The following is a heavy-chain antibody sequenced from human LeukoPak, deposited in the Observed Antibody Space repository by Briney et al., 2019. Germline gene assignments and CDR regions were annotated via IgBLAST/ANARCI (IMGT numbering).Heavy chain of an antibody. D-gene: IGHD2-21*02. CDR3: AKEVDCPSDCLFFHS. V-gene: IGHV3-43*01. J-gene: IGHJ4*02. CDR2: INRRGHT. Sequence: GGSLRLSCAASGFTFDRFTIHWVRQTPGKGLEWVSLINRRGHTFYADSVKGRFTISRDNSRNSVFLQMSSLRPEDTALYHCAKEVDCPSDCLFFHSWGQGTLVTVSS. CDR1: GFTFDRFT.